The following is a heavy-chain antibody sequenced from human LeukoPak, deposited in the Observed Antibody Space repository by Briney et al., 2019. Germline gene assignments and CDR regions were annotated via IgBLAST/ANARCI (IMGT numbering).Heavy chain of an antibody. CDR3: ARGSIAAAGSDKIDY. V-gene: IGHV4-59*02. D-gene: IGHD6-13*01. CDR1: GGSVSGYY. Sequence: SETLSLTCTVSGGSVSGYYWGWIRQPPGKGLEWIGYIQYSGSTSYNPSLKSRVTISVDTSKDQLSLKLSSVSAADTAVYYCARGSIAAAGSDKIDYWGQGTLVTVSS. CDR2: IQYSGST. J-gene: IGHJ4*02.